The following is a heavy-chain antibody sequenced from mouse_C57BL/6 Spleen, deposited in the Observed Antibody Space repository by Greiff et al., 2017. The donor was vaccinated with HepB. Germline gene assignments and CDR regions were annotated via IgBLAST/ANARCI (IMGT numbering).Heavy chain of an antibody. D-gene: IGHD2-2*01. CDR2: IDPANGNT. CDR3: ATFTMVTTGFAY. Sequence: EVQLQQSVAELVRPGASVKLSCTASGFNIKNTYMHWVKQRPEQGLEWIGRIDPANGNTKYAPKFQGKATITEDTSSYTAYLQLSSLTAEDTAIYYCATFTMVTTGFAYWGQGTLVTVSA. J-gene: IGHJ3*01. CDR1: GFNIKNTY. V-gene: IGHV14-3*01.